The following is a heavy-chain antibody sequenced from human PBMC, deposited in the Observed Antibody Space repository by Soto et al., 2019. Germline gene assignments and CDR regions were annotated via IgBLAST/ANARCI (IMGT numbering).Heavy chain of an antibody. Sequence: PGGSLRLSCAASGFTFSSYAMSWVRQAPGKGLEWVSAISGGGGSTYYADSVKGRFTISRDNSKNTLYLQMNSLRAEDTAVYYCAKDKADPHLVQVDYWGQGTLVTVSS. J-gene: IGHJ4*02. CDR2: ISGGGGST. D-gene: IGHD1-1*01. CDR3: AKDKADPHLVQVDY. V-gene: IGHV3-23*01. CDR1: GFTFSSYA.